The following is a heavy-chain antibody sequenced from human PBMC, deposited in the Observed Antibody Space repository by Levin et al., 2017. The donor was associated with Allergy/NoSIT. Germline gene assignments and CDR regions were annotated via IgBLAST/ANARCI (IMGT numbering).Heavy chain of an antibody. CDR1: GGSISSGSYY. CDR2: IYSSGSA. J-gene: IGHJ4*02. CDR3: ARAEVGSEH. V-gene: IGHV4-61*02. D-gene: IGHD3-10*01. Sequence: LRLSCKVSGGSISSGSYYWSWIRQPAAKGLEWIGRIYSSGSANYNPSLKSRFTISVDTSKNQFSLKLSSVTAADTAVYYCARAEVGSEHWGQGTLVTVSS.